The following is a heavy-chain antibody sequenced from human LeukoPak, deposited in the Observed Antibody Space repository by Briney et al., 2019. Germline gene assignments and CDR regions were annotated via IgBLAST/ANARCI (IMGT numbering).Heavy chain of an antibody. CDR3: AKEYTGTFSPFPSYFDY. D-gene: IGHD1-26*01. CDR2: IRYDGSNK. Sequence: GGSLRLSCAASGFTFSSYGMHWVRQAPGKGLEWVAFIRYDGSNKYYADSVKGRFTISRDNSKNTLYLQMNSLRAEDTAVYYCAKEYTGTFSPFPSYFDYWGQGTLVTVSS. CDR1: GFTFSSYG. V-gene: IGHV3-30*02. J-gene: IGHJ4*02.